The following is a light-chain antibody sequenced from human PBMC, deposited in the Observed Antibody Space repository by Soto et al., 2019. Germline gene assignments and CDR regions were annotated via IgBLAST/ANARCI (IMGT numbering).Light chain of an antibody. CDR3: ATWDDSLNGFSV. Sequence: QSVLTEPPSASWTPRQGGTISFAGSTSNIGSNYVYCYQQLPLTAPNLLIYRNNQRPSWVPDRFSGSKSGTSASLAISGLRSDDEADYFCATWDDSLNGFSVFGTGTKVTV. CDR1: TSNIGSNY. CDR2: RNN. J-gene: IGLJ1*01. V-gene: IGLV1-47*01.